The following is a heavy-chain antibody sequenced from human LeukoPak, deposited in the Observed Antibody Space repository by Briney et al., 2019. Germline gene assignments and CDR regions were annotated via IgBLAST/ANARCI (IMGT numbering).Heavy chain of an antibody. Sequence: GGSLRLSCAASGFTFSGYEMNWVRQAPGKGLEWVSYISSSGNTINYADSVKGRFTISRDNAKNSLYQQMNSLRAEDTAVYYCARVIVGATKGCFDPWGQGTLVTVSS. V-gene: IGHV3-48*03. D-gene: IGHD1-26*01. CDR3: ARVIVGATKGCFDP. J-gene: IGHJ5*02. CDR2: ISSSGNTI. CDR1: GFTFSGYE.